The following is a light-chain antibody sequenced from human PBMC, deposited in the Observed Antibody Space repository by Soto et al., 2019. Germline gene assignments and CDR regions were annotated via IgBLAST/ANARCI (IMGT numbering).Light chain of an antibody. CDR2: DVT. V-gene: IGLV2-11*01. CDR3: CSYAGNSLWV. J-gene: IGLJ3*02. Sequence: QSALTQPRSVCGSPGQSVTISCNGSSSDVGGSKFVSWYQQHPVKAPKLVIYDVTKRPSGVPDRFSGSKSGNTASLTISGLQADDEADYYCCSYAGNSLWVFGGGTKVTVL. CDR1: SSDVGGSKF.